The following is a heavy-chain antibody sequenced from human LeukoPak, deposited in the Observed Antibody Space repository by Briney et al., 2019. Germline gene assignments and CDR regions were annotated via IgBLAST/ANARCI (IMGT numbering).Heavy chain of an antibody. CDR1: GGSISSYY. CDR2: IYTSGST. D-gene: IGHD6-13*01. Sequence: PSETLSLTCTVSGGSISSYYWSWIRQPAGKGLEWIGRIYTSGSTNYNPSLKSRVTMSVDTSKNQFSLKLSSVTAADTAVCYCARVRSSSRTIYYYYYMDVWGKGTTVTVSS. CDR3: ARVRSSSRTIYYYYYMDV. V-gene: IGHV4-4*07. J-gene: IGHJ6*03.